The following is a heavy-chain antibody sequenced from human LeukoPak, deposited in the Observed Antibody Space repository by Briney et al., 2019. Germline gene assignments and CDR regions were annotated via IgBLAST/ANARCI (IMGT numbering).Heavy chain of an antibody. CDR3: ARDPFGDYVFDY. V-gene: IGHV3-7*01. D-gene: IGHD4-17*01. Sequence: PGGSLRLSCAASGFTFSGYWMSWVRQAPGKGLEWVANIKQDGSERYYVDSVKGRFTISRDNAKNSLYLQMNSLRAEDTAVYYCARDPFGDYVFDYRGQGTLVTVSS. J-gene: IGHJ4*02. CDR2: IKQDGSER. CDR1: GFTFSGYW.